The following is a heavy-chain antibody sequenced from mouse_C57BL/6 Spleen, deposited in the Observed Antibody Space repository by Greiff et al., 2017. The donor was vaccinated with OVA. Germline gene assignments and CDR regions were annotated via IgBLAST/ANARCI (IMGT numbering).Heavy chain of an antibody. J-gene: IGHJ2*01. CDR2: ISYDGSN. CDR3: ARAPIYYDYDLDY. D-gene: IGHD2-4*01. V-gene: IGHV3-6*01. CDR1: GYSITSGYY. Sequence: DVKLVESGPGLVKPSQSLSLTCSVTGYSITSGYYWNWIRQFPGNKLEWMGYISYDGSNNYNPSLKNRISITRDTSKNQFFLKLNSVTTEDTATYYCARAPIYYDYDLDYWGKGTTLTVSS.